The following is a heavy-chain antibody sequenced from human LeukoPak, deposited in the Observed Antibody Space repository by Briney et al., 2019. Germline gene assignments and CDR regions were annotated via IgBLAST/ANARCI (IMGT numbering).Heavy chain of an antibody. D-gene: IGHD3-10*01. V-gene: IGHV4-59*01. CDR2: IYYSGST. J-gene: IGHJ3*02. CDR1: GGSISSYY. Sequence: SETLSLTCTVSGGSISSYYWSWIRQPPGKGLEWIGYIYYSGSTNYNPSLKSRVTISVDTSKNQFSLKLSSVTAADTAVYYCARTLPITMVRGPLRAFDIWSQGTMVTVSS. CDR3: ARTLPITMVRGPLRAFDI.